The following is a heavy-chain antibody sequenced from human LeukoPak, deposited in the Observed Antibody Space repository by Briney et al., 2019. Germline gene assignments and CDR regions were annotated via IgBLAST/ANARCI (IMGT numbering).Heavy chain of an antibody. J-gene: IGHJ5*01. D-gene: IGHD4-23*01. CDR3: ARNLGGWFDS. V-gene: IGHV4-59*01. Sequence: PSETLSLICTVSGGSIRNFYWSWIRQPPGRGLEWIGYIYYSGTTKYNPSLKSRVTISVDTSKNHFSLKLNSVTAADTAAYYCARNLGGWFDSWGQGSLVTVSS. CDR1: GGSIRNFY. CDR2: IYYSGTT.